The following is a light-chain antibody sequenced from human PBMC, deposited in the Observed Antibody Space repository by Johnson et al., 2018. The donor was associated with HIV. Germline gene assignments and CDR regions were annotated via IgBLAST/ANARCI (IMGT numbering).Light chain of an antibody. CDR1: SSNIGNNY. V-gene: IGLV1-51*01. CDR3: GTWDSSLSADV. J-gene: IGLJ1*01. CDR2: DSY. Sequence: QSVLTQPPSVSAAPGQKVTISCSGSSSNIGNNYVSWYQQLPGTAPKLLIYDSYKRPSGIPDRFSGSKSGTSATLAITGLQTGDEADYYCGTWDSSLSADVFGTGTKVTVL.